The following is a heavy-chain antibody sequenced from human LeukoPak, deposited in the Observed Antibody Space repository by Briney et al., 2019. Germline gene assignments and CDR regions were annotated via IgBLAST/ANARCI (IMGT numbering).Heavy chain of an antibody. CDR3: ARGSIAVAGTYQNWFDS. J-gene: IGHJ5*01. V-gene: IGHV1-18*01. CDR1: AYTFTSNG. Sequence: ASVKLSCNASAYTFTSNGITWVRQPPAPGRGWMGWISTYNSNRNYAHKLQGRVTMTTDTSTSTAYMELRSLRSDETAVYYCARGSIAVAGTYQNWFDSWGQGTLVTVSS. CDR2: ISTYNSNR. D-gene: IGHD6-19*01.